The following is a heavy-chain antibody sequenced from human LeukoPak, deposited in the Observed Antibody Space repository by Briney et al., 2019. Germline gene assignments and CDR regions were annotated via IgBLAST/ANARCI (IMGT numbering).Heavy chain of an antibody. V-gene: IGHV4-61*02. J-gene: IGHJ3*02. Sequence: SQTLSLTCTVSGGSISSGSYYWSWIRQPAGKGLEWIGRIYTSGSTNYNPSLKSRVTISVDTSKNQFSLKLSSVTAADTAVYYCARHAPGYSSSWYPLGAFDIWGQRTMVTVSS. D-gene: IGHD6-13*01. CDR3: ARHAPGYSSSWYPLGAFDI. CDR2: IYTSGST. CDR1: GGSISSGSYY.